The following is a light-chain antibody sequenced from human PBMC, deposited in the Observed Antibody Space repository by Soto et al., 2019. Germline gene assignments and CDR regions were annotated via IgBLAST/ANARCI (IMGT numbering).Light chain of an antibody. Sequence: EIVLTQSPATLSLSPGERATLSCRASQSVNSYLAWYQQRPGQAPRLLIYDASNRATGIPARFSGSGSGTDFTLTISSLEPEDFALYYCLQYINWPYTFGQGTKVDIK. J-gene: IGKJ2*01. V-gene: IGKV3-11*01. CDR2: DAS. CDR3: LQYINWPYT. CDR1: QSVNSY.